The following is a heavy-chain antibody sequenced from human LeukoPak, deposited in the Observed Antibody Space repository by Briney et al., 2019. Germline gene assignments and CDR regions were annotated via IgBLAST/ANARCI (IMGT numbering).Heavy chain of an antibody. CDR3: AKCGQELWLPFDY. CDR2: ISGSGGST. CDR1: GFTFSSYG. J-gene: IGHJ4*02. V-gene: IGHV3-23*01. Sequence: PGGSLRLSCAAPGFTFSSYGMSWVRQAPGKGLEWVSAISGSGGSTYYADSVKGRFTISRDNSKNTLYLQMNSLRAEDTAVYYCAKCGQELWLPFDYWGQGTLVTVSS. D-gene: IGHD5-18*01.